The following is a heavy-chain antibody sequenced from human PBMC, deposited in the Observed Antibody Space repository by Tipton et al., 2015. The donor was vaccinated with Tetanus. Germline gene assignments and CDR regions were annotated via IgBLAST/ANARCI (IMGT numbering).Heavy chain of an antibody. CDR1: GGSISSSSYY. D-gene: IGHD4/OR15-4a*01. CDR3: ARRVTMPSAPSRFFDY. CDR2: IFYIGSA. V-gene: IGHV4-39*01. J-gene: IGHJ4*02. Sequence: TLSLTCTVSGGSISSSSYYWGWIRQPPGKGLEWIGNIFYIGSAYFNPSLRSRVTISVDTPKNQFSLKLSSVTAADTALYYCARRVTMPSAPSRFFDYWGQGTLVTVSS.